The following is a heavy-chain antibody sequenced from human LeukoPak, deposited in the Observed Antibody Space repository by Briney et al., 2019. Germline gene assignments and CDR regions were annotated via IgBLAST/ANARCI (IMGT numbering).Heavy chain of an antibody. Sequence: GGSLRLSCAASGFTFSSYSMNWVRQAPGKGLEWVSYISSSSSTIYYADSVKGRFTISRDNAKNSLYLQMNSLRAEDTAVYYCARANDYGDYVYQFWGQGTLVTVSS. V-gene: IGHV3-48*01. J-gene: IGHJ4*02. CDR1: GFTFSSYS. CDR3: ARANDYGDYVYQF. D-gene: IGHD4-17*01. CDR2: ISSSSSTI.